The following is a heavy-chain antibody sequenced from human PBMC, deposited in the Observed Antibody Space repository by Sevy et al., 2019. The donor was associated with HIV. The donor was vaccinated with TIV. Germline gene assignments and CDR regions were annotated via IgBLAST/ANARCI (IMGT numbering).Heavy chain of an antibody. J-gene: IGHJ3*02. CDR1: GGSISSFY. V-gene: IGHV4-59*01. CDR2: IYNSGST. CDR3: ARGYYHDSGSYYNHAFDI. D-gene: IGHD3-10*01. Sequence: KQSQTLSLTCTVSGGSISSFYWSWIRQPPGKGLEWLGYIYNSGSTFCNPSLKSRVSISADTSKNQFSLRLSSVTAADTAVYYCARGYYHDSGSYYNHAFDIWGQGTMVTVSS.